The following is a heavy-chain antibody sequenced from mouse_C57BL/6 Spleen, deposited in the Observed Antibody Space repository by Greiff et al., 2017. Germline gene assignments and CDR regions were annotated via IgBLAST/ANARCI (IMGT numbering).Heavy chain of an antibody. Sequence: VQLQQPGAELVKPGASVKLSCKASGYTFTSYWMQWVKQRPGRGLEWIGEIDPSDSYTNYNQKFKGKATLTVDTSSSTAYMQLSSLTSEDSAVYYCARRDFGNEGYFGYWGPGTTLTVSS. V-gene: IGHV1-50*01. CDR3: ARRDFGNEGYFGY. D-gene: IGHD2-1*01. J-gene: IGHJ2*01. CDR1: GYTFTSYW. CDR2: IDPSDSYT.